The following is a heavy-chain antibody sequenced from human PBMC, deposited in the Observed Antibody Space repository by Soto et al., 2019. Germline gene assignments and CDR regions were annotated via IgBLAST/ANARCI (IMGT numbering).Heavy chain of an antibody. CDR3: TTAVRSHRPQELRSAFDI. V-gene: IGHV3-15*01. CDR1: GFTFSNAW. CDR2: IKSKTDGGTT. D-gene: IGHD1-7*01. J-gene: IGHJ3*02. Sequence: EVQLVESGGGLVKPGGSLRLSCAASGFTFSNAWMSWVRQAPGKGLERVGRIKSKTDGGTTDYAAPVKGRFTISRDDSKNTLYLQMNSLKTEDTAVYYCTTAVRSHRPQELRSAFDIWGQGTMVTVSS.